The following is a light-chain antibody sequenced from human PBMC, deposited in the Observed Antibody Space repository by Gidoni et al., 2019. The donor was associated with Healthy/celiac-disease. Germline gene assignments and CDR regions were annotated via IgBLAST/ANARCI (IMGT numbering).Light chain of an antibody. CDR3: QAWDSSTEDVV. CDR1: KLGDKS. V-gene: IGLV3-1*01. CDR2: QDS. J-gene: IGLJ2*01. Sequence: SYELTQPPSVSVSPGQTARLTCYGDKLGDKSACWYQQKPGKSPVLVIYQDSTRPSWIPERFSGSNSGNTATLTISGTQAMDETDYYCQAWDSSTEDVVFGGGTKLTVL.